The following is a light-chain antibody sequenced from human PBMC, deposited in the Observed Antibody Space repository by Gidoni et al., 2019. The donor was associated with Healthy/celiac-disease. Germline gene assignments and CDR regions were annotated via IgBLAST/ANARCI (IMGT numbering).Light chain of an antibody. V-gene: IGKV1-5*03. CDR2: KAS. J-gene: IGKJ1*01. CDR3: QQNNSYSWT. Sequence: DLQMTQSPSTLSASVGDRVTITCRASQSISSWLAWYQQKPGKAPKLLIYKASSLESGVPSRFSGSGSGTEFTLTISSLQPDVFATYYCQQNNSYSWTFGQGTKVEIK. CDR1: QSISSW.